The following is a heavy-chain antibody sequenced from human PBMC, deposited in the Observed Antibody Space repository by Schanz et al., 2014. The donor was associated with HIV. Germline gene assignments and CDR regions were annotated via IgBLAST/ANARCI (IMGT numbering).Heavy chain of an antibody. Sequence: QVQLVQSGVEVKKPGASVKVSCKASGYSFTGFFLHWVRQAPGQGLEWMGWINPNRGSTNYAQKYLGRVTMTRDTSISTAYIELSSLTSDDTAVYYCARAPPREQWLIGYYGMDVWGQGTTVTVSS. J-gene: IGHJ6*02. CDR3: ARAPPREQWLIGYYGMDV. D-gene: IGHD6-19*01. CDR2: INPNRGST. CDR1: GYSFTGFF. V-gene: IGHV1-2*02.